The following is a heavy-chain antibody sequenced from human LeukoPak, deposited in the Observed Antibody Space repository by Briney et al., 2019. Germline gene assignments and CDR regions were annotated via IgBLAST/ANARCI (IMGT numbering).Heavy chain of an antibody. J-gene: IGHJ4*02. CDR2: ISSSSSYI. CDR3: ARGRIVVVPIHYFDY. V-gene: IGHV3-21*01. Sequence: GGSLRLSCAASGFTFSSYSVNWVRQAPGKGLEWVSSISSSSSYIYYADSVKGRFTISRDNAKNSLYLQMNSLRAEDTAVYYCARGRIVVVPIHYFDYWGQGTLVTVSS. D-gene: IGHD3-22*01. CDR1: GFTFSSYS.